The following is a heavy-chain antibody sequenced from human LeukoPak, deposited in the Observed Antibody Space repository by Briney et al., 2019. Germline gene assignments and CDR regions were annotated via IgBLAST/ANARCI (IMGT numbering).Heavy chain of an antibody. CDR2: IYYSGST. J-gene: IGHJ4*02. D-gene: IGHD1-1*01. CDR3: ARHGSTSGRGGYYFDY. CDR1: GGSISSSY. Sequence: PSETLSLTCTVSGGSISSSYWSWIRQPPGKGLEWIAYIYYSGSTSYNPSLKSRVTISVDKSKNQFSLRLTSVTAADTAVYYCARHGSTSGRGGYYFDYWGQGTLVTVSS. V-gene: IGHV4-59*08.